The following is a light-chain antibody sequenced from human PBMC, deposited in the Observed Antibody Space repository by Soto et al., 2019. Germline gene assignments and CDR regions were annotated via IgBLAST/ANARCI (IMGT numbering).Light chain of an antibody. V-gene: IGLV1-51*01. CDR1: SANIGNNY. Sequence: QSVLTQPPSVCAAPGQKVTISCSGSSANIGNNYVSWYQQLPGTAPKLLIYDNNKRPSGIPDRFSGSKSGTSATLGITGLQTGDEADYYCGTWDSSLSVVFGGGTKLTAL. J-gene: IGLJ2*01. CDR3: GTWDSSLSVV. CDR2: DNN.